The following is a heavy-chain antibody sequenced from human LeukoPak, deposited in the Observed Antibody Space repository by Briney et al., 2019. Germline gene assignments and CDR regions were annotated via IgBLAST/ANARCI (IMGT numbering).Heavy chain of an antibody. J-gene: IGHJ3*02. CDR3: TKAYDSSGYYDAFDI. Sequence: SVKVSCKASGGTFSSYAISWVRQAPGQGLEWMGGIIPIFGTANYAQKFQGRVTITADKSTSTAYMELSSLRSEDTAVYYCTKAYDSSGYYDAFDIWGQRTMVTVSS. CDR1: GGTFSSYA. V-gene: IGHV1-69*06. CDR2: IIPIFGTA. D-gene: IGHD3-22*01.